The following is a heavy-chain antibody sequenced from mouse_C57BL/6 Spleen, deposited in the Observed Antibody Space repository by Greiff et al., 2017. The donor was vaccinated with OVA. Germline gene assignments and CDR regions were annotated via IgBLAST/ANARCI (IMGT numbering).Heavy chain of an antibody. J-gene: IGHJ4*01. CDR3: ARFTANYPYAMDY. V-gene: IGHV3-8*01. CDR1: GYSITSDY. CDR2: ISYSGST. Sequence: DVQPQESGPGLAKPSQTLSLTCSVTGYSITSDYWNWIRKFPGHKLEYMGYISYSGSTYYNPSLKSRISITRDTSKNQYYLQLNSVTTEDTATYYCARFTANYPYAMDYWGQGTSVTVSS. D-gene: IGHD1-2*01.